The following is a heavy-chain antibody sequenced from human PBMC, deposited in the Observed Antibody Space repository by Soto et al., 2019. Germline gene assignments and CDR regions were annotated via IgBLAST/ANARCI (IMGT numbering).Heavy chain of an antibody. CDR2: ISFDGSSQ. J-gene: IGHJ5*02. CDR3: ARDNYYDSSGYTHWFDP. D-gene: IGHD3-22*01. CDR1: GFTFSDYA. V-gene: IGHV3-30-3*01. Sequence: PGGSLRLSCAASGFTFSDYAIHWVRQTPGKGLEWLAVISFDGSSQYYADPVKGRFTISRDNSKSTLFLQMDSLRPGDTAVYYCARDNYYDSSGYTHWFDPWGQGTLVTVSS.